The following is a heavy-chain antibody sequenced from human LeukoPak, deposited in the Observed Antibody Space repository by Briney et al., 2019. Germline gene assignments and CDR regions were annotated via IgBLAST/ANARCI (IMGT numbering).Heavy chain of an antibody. CDR3: AKDLGVRYFDWLMPGSDY. CDR1: GFTFSSYG. CDR2: ISYDGSNK. D-gene: IGHD3-9*01. V-gene: IGHV3-30*18. J-gene: IGHJ4*02. Sequence: GGSLRLSCAASGFTFSSYGMHWVRQAPGKGLEWVAVISYDGSNKYYADSVKGRFTISRDNSKNTLYLQMNSLRAEDTAVYYCAKDLGVRYFDWLMPGSDYWGQGTLVTVSS.